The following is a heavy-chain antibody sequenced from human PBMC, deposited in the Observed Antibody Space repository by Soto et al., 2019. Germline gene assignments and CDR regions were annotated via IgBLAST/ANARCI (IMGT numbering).Heavy chain of an antibody. J-gene: IGHJ3*02. CDR2: VNGNGGTT. Sequence: EVQLLESGGGLVQPGGSLRLSCVGSGFTFSNYGMGWVRQAPGKGLEWVSGVNGNGGTTYYADSVKGRFTISRDNSKNTQYLQMNSLRVEDTAVYYCAKVKYDRGADAFDMWGRGTMVTVSS. V-gene: IGHV3-23*01. CDR3: AKVKYDRGADAFDM. D-gene: IGHD3-22*01. CDR1: GFTFSNYG.